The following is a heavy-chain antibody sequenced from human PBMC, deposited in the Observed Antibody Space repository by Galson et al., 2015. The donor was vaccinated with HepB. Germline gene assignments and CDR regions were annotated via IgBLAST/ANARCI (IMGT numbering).Heavy chain of an antibody. J-gene: IGHJ6*03. Sequence: SLRLSCAASGFTFISCAMSWVRQAPGKGLEWVSGISGGGDTTYYADSVKGRFTISRDNSKNTLFLQMSSLRAEDPAVYYCAKGGLSSYYYVDVSGEGTTVTVSS. CDR3: AKGGLSSYYYVDV. CDR2: ISGGGDTT. CDR1: GFTFISCA. D-gene: IGHD1-26*01. V-gene: IGHV3-23*01.